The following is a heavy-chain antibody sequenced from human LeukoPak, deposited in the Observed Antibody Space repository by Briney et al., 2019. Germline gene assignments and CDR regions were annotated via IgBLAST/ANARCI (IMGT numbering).Heavy chain of an antibody. D-gene: IGHD3-22*01. Sequence: SETLSLTCTVSGGSISSSSYYWGWIRQPPGKGLEWIGSIYYSGSTNYNSSLKSRITISVDTSKNQFSLKLTSVTAADTAVYYCASDRSGLSFCFWGQGTLVTVSS. CDR2: IYYSGST. V-gene: IGHV4-39*01. J-gene: IGHJ4*02. CDR1: GGSISSSSYY. CDR3: ASDRSGLSFCF.